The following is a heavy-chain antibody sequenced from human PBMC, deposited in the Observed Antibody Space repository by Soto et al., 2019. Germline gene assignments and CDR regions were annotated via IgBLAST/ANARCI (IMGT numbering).Heavy chain of an antibody. D-gene: IGHD5-18*01. Sequence: QVQLVQSGAEVKKPGSSVKVSCKVSGGIFTNNAISWVRQAPGQGLEWLGGVIPLFDTAYYAQIFRGRLRISAGGATHTAYVELSGLTSADTAVYFCATGGHNDGYNFYHGMDVWGQGATVTVS. V-gene: IGHV1-69*01. J-gene: IGHJ6*02. CDR3: ATGGHNDGYNFYHGMDV. CDR2: VIPLFDTA. CDR1: GGIFTNNA.